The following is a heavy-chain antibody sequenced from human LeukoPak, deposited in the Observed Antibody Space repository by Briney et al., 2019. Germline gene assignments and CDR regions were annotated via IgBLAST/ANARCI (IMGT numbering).Heavy chain of an antibody. D-gene: IGHD3-22*01. CDR2: IYYSGST. J-gene: IGHJ4*02. CDR3: ARANGVLYYYDSSGYHDY. Sequence: SETLSLTCTVSGGFISSYYWSWIRQPPGKGLEWIGYIYYSGSTNYNPSLKSRVTISVDTSKNQFSLKLSSVTAADTAVYYCARANGVLYYYDSSGYHDYWGQGTLVTVSS. V-gene: IGHV4-59*01. CDR1: GGFISSYY.